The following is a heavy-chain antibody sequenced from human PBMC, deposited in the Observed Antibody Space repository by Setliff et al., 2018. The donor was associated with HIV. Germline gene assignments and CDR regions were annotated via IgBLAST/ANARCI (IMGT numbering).Heavy chain of an antibody. D-gene: IGHD4-17*01. CDR1: GGSISSGSHY. J-gene: IGHJ5*02. CDR2: IYTSGRT. Sequence: PSETLSLTCTVSGGSISSGSHYWSWIRQPAGKGLEWIGLIYTSGRTNYNPSLKSRVTISVDTSKNQFSLKLSSVTAADTAVYYCARHANPTVITDIPFDPWGQGSLVTVSS. V-gene: IGHV4-61*02. CDR3: ARHANPTVITDIPFDP.